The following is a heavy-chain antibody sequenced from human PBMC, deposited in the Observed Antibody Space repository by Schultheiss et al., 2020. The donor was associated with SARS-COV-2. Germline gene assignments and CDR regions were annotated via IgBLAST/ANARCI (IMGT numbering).Heavy chain of an antibody. J-gene: IGHJ4*02. CDR2: IGIRGNNYAT. Sequence: GGSLRLSCVASGFTLSGSAIHWVRQASGKGLEWVGRIGIRGNNYATTYAASVRGRFTISRDDSKNTAYLQMNSLKTEDTAVYYCTNSGSESDYWGQGTLVTVSS. CDR3: TNSGSESDY. D-gene: IGHD1-26*01. V-gene: IGHV3-73*01. CDR1: GFTLSGSA.